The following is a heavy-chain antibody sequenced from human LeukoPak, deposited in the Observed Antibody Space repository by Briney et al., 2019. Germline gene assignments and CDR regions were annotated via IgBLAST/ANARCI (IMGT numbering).Heavy chain of an antibody. CDR3: ARPISTVVRRNAFDI. J-gene: IGHJ3*02. CDR2: INPNSGGT. CDR1: GYTFTGYC. D-gene: IGHD4-23*01. Sequence: ASVKVSCKASGYTFTGYCMHWVRQAPGQGLEWMGWINPNSGGTNYAQKFQGRVTMTRDTSISTAYMELSRLRSDDTAVYYCARPISTVVRRNAFDIWGQGTMVTVSS. V-gene: IGHV1-2*02.